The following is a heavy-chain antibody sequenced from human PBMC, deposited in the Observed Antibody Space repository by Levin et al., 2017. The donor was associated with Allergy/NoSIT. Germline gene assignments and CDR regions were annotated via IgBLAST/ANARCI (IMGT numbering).Heavy chain of an antibody. Sequence: GGSLSLSCTASGFTFSSYWMTWVRQAAGKGLEWVANIKQDGSEKYYVDSVRGRFTISRDNAKNSLYLQMNSLRVEDTAVYYCARKGGSGSPEHHWGQGTLVTVSS. J-gene: IGHJ5*02. CDR2: IKQDGSEK. CDR1: GFTFSSYW. V-gene: IGHV3-7*01. CDR3: ARKGGSGSPEHH. D-gene: IGHD3-10*01.